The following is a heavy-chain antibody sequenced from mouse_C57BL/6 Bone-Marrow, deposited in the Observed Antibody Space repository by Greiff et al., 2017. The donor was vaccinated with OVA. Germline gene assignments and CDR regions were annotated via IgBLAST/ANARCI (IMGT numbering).Heavy chain of an antibody. CDR1: GYTFTDYY. CDR3: AREDDYPYWYFDV. CDR2: INPYNGGT. J-gene: IGHJ1*03. Sequence: VQLQQSGPVLVKPGASVKMSCKASGYTFTDYYMNWVKQSHGKSLEWIGVINPYNGGTSYNQKFKGKATLTVDKSSSTAYMELNSLTSEDSAVYYCAREDDYPYWYFDVWGTGTTVTVSS. D-gene: IGHD2-4*01. V-gene: IGHV1-19*01.